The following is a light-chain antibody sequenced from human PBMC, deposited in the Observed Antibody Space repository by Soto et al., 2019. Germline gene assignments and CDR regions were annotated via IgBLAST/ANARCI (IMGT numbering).Light chain of an antibody. CDR2: DAS. CDR1: QDINKN. V-gene: IGKV1-33*01. Sequence: DIQMTQSPSSRSASVGDRVTITCRASQDINKNLIWYQQKPGKAPKLLIYDASDLETGVPSRFSGSGSGTGFTFTISSLQPEDFATYYCQQYESLPLTFGQGTRLEIK. CDR3: QQYESLPLT. J-gene: IGKJ5*01.